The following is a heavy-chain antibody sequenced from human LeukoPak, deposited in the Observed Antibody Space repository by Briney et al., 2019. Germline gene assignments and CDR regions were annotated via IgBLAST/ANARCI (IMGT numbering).Heavy chain of an antibody. CDR2: IYYSGST. V-gene: IGHV4-30-4*08. Sequence: TSETLSLTCTVSGGSISSGDYYWSWIRQPPGKGLEWIGYIYYSGSTYYNPSLKSRVTISVDTSKNQFSLKLSSVTAADTAVYYCARRPAAMVNWSDPWGQGTLVTVSS. CDR3: ARRPAAMVNWSDP. D-gene: IGHD2-2*01. J-gene: IGHJ5*02. CDR1: GGSISSGDYY.